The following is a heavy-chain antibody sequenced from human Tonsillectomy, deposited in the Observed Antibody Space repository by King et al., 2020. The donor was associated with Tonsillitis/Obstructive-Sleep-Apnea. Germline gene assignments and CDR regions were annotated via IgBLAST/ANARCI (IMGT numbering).Heavy chain of an antibody. D-gene: IGHD4-11*01. CDR1: GFTVSSNY. V-gene: IGHV3-53*01. Sequence: QLVQSGGGLIQPGGSLRLSCAASGFTVSSNYMSWVRQAPGKGLEWVSVIYSGGSIYYADSWKGRFTISRDNSKTTLYLQMNSLRAEDTAVYYCARGGGSNYGGSFDYWGQEPWSPSPQ. CDR2: IYSGGSI. CDR3: ARGGGSNYGGSFDY. J-gene: IGHJ4*01.